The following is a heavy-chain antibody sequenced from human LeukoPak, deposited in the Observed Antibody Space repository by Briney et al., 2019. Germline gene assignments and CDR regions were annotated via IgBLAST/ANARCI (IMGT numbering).Heavy chain of an antibody. J-gene: IGHJ5*02. D-gene: IGHD6-19*01. CDR2: IIPILGIA. V-gene: IGHV1-69*04. CDR1: GGAFSSYA. CDR3: ARGASSGWYYSDWFDP. Sequence: ASVKVSCKASGGAFSSYAISWVQQAPGQGLEWMGRIIPILGIANYAQKFQGRVTITADKSTSTAYMELSSLRSEDTAVYYCARGASSGWYYSDWFDPWGQGTLVTVSS.